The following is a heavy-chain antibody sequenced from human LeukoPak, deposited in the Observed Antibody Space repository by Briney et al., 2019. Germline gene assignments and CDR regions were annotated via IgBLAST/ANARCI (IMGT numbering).Heavy chain of an antibody. D-gene: IGHD6-13*01. CDR1: GYTFTGYY. Sequence: ASVKVSCKASGYTFTGYYIHWVRQATGQGREWMGWINPDNGVTNYAQKFQGRVTITRDTSISTAYMELSRLRSDDTAVYYCVRGRYSSSWTDWNYWGQGTLVTVSS. CDR2: INPDNGVT. J-gene: IGHJ4*02. V-gene: IGHV1-2*02. CDR3: VRGRYSSSWTDWNY.